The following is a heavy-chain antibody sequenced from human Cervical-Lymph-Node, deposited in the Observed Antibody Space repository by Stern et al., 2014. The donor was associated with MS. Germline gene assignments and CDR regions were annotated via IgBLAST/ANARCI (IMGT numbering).Heavy chain of an antibody. CDR1: GGTFSSYA. CDR2: ILPIFGTA. Sequence: QVQLVQSGAEVKKPGASVKVSCKASGGTFSSYAISWVRQAHGQGLEWMGGILPIFGTANYAQKFQGRVTITADESTSTAYMELSSLRSEDTAVYYCAQDRTSLYYYYGMDVWGQGTTVTVSS. CDR3: AQDRTSLYYYYGMDV. D-gene: IGHD1/OR15-1a*01. J-gene: IGHJ6*02. V-gene: IGHV1-69*01.